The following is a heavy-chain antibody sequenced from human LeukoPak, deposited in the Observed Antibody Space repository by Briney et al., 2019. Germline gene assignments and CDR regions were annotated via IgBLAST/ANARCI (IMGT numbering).Heavy chain of an antibody. CDR3: ARATGYMIEDYFDY. J-gene: IGHJ4*02. CDR1: GGSISSYY. Sequence: KPSETLSLTCTVSGGSISSYYWSWIRQPAGKGLEWIGRIYTSGGTNYNPSLKSRVTMSVDTSKNQFSLKLSSVTAADTAVYYCARATGYMIEDYFDYWGQGTLVTVSS. D-gene: IGHD3-22*01. V-gene: IGHV4-4*07. CDR2: IYTSGGT.